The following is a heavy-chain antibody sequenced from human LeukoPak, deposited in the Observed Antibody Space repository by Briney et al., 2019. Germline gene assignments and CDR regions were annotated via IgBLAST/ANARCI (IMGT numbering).Heavy chain of an antibody. CDR2: IYYSGST. Sequence: PSETLSLTCTVSGGSISSSSYYWGWIRQPPGKGLEWIGSIYYSGSTYYNPSLKSRVTISVDTSKNQFSLKLSSVTAADTAVYYCARESGELDYWGQGTLVTVYS. J-gene: IGHJ4*02. CDR1: GGSISSSSYY. V-gene: IGHV4-39*07. CDR3: ARESGELDY. D-gene: IGHD3-10*01.